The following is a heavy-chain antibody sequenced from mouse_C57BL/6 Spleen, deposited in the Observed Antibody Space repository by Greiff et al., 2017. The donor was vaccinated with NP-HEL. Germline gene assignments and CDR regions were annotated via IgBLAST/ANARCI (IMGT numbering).Heavy chain of an antibody. V-gene: IGHV1-72*01. D-gene: IGHD4-1*01. CDR2: IDPNSGGT. CDR3: ARYELGRRYFDY. CDR1: GYTFTSYW. J-gene: IGHJ2*01. Sequence: QQSCKASGYTFTSYWMHWVKQRPGRGLEWIGRIDPNSGGTKYNEKFKSKATLTVDKPSSTAYMQLSSLTSEDSAVYYCARYELGRRYFDYWGQGTTLTVSS.